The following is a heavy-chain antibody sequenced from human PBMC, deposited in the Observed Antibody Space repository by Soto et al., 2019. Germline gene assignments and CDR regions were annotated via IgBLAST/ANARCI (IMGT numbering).Heavy chain of an antibody. V-gene: IGHV3-30-3*01. CDR1: GFTFSSYA. CDR2: ISYDGSNK. D-gene: IGHD5-12*01. Sequence: VQLVESGGGVVQPGRSLRLSCAASGFTFSSYAMHWVRQAPGKGLEWVAVISYDGSNKYYADSVKGRFTISRDNSKNTLYLQMNSLRAEDTAVYYCARDWYSGYDLGAYYYGMDVWGQGTTVTVSS. CDR3: ARDWYSGYDLGAYYYGMDV. J-gene: IGHJ6*02.